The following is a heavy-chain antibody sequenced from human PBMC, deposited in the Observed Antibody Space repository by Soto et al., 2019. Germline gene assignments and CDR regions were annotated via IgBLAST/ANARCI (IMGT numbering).Heavy chain of an antibody. J-gene: IGHJ4*01. V-gene: IGHV4-59*01. D-gene: IGHD5-12*01. Sequence: QVQLQESGPGLVKPSETLSLTCIVSGGSISSDYWGWIRQPPGKGLEWIGYIFYAGAINYNPSRKSRVTISIDASEKQFSLNLTSVTAADTAFYYCAKYTGYESLFYFDSWGRGLQVTVSS. CDR3: AKYTGYESLFYFDS. CDR2: IFYAGAI. CDR1: GGSISSDY.